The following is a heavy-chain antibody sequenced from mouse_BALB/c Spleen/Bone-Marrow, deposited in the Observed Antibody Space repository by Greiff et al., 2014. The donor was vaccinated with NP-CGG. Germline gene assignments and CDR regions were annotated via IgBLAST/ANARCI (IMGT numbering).Heavy chain of an antibody. CDR1: GFNIKDTY. J-gene: IGHJ4*01. V-gene: IGHV14-3*02. Sequence: EVQLQQSGAELVKPGASVKLSCTASGFNIKDTYMHWVKQRPEQGLAWIGRIDPANGNTKYDPKFQGKATITTDTSSNTAYLQVSSLTSEDTAVYYCASATTATYYAMDYWGQGTSVTVSS. CDR2: IDPANGNT. D-gene: IGHD1-2*01. CDR3: ASATTATYYAMDY.